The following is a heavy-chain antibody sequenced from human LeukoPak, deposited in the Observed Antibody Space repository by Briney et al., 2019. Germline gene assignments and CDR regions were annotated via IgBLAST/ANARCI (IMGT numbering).Heavy chain of an antibody. D-gene: IGHD4-23*01. V-gene: IGHV4-59*04. CDR3: ARTVGTHRFDY. CDR1: GGSISSYY. J-gene: IGHJ4*02. Sequence: SETLSLTCTVSGGSISSYYWSWIRQPPGERLEWIGSIYYAGGAYYNPSLQSRVIMSVDTSKNQFSLDLNSVTAPDTAVYYCARTVGTHRFDYWGQGILVTVSS. CDR2: IYYAGGA.